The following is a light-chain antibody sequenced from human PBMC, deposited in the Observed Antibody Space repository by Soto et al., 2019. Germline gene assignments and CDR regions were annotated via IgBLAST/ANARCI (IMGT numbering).Light chain of an antibody. V-gene: IGLV1-44*01. CDR1: SSNIGSNI. CDR3: AAWDDSLNGWL. J-gene: IGLJ7*01. CDR2: TDN. Sequence: QSVLTQPPSASGTPGQRVTISCSGSSSNIGSNIVNWYQHLPGTAPKLLIKTDNQRPSGVPDRFSGSKSDTSASLAISGLQSEDEADYYSAAWDDSLNGWLFGGGTQLTVL.